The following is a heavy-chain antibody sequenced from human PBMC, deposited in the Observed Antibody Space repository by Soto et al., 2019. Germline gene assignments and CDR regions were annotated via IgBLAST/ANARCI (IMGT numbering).Heavy chain of an antibody. J-gene: IGHJ6*02. CDR3: ARDGDFWSGPKSHYYYGMDV. Sequence: ASVKVSCKASGYTFTGYYMHWVRQAPGQGLEWMGWINPNSGGTNYAQKFQGWVTMTRDTSISTAYMELSRLRSDDTAVYYCARDGDFWSGPKSHYYYGMDVWGQGTTVTVSS. D-gene: IGHD3-3*01. CDR1: GYTFTGYY. V-gene: IGHV1-2*04. CDR2: INPNSGGT.